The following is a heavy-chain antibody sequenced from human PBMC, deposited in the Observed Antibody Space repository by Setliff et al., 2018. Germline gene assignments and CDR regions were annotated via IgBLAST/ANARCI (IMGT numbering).Heavy chain of an antibody. CDR3: ARLGAPASHDAFDI. D-gene: IGHD6-25*01. CDR2: IYPGDSDT. J-gene: IGHJ3*02. CDR1: GYTFINYW. Sequence: GESLKISCRTSGYTFINYWIAWVRHMPGKGLEWMGSIYPGDSDTRYSPSFQGQVTISADKSLSTTYLQWSSLKASDTAMYYCARLGAPASHDAFDIWGQGTMVTVSS. V-gene: IGHV5-51*01.